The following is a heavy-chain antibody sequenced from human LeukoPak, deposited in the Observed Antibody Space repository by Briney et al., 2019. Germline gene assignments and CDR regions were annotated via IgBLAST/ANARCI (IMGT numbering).Heavy chain of an antibody. Sequence: SVKVSCKASGYTFTSYDISWVRQAPGQGLEWMGRIIPILGIANYAQKFQGRVTITADKSTSTAYMELSSLRSEDTAVYYCARVRRFGATTGHYYYGMDVWGQGTTVTVSS. CDR3: ARVRRFGATTGHYYYGMDV. D-gene: IGHD3-10*01. V-gene: IGHV1-69*04. CDR2: IIPILGIA. CDR1: GYTFTSYD. J-gene: IGHJ6*02.